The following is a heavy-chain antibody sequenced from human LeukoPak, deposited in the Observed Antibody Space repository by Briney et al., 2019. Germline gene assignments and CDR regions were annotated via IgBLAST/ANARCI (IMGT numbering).Heavy chain of an antibody. D-gene: IGHD6-13*01. CDR1: GYTFTSNG. Sequence: ASVKVSCKASGYTFTSNGISWVRQAPGQGLEWMGWISTYNGNTNYAQKFQGRVTMTTDTSTSTAYMELRSLRSDDTAVYYCAASVSWYVEDYWGQGTLVTVSS. CDR3: AASVSWYVEDY. J-gene: IGHJ4*02. CDR2: ISTYNGNT. V-gene: IGHV1-18*01.